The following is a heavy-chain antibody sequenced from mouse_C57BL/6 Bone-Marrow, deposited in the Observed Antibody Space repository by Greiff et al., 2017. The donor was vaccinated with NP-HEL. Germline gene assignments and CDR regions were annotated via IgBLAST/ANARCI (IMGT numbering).Heavy chain of an antibody. CDR3: ARGFITTVVDY. CDR2: ISSGSSTT. Sequence: EVKVVESGGGLVKPGGSLKLSCAASGFTFSDYGMHWVRQAPEKGLEWVAYISSGSSTTYYADTVKGRFTLSRDNAKNTLFLQMTSLLSEDTAMYYCARGFITTVVDYWGQGTTLTVSS. CDR1: GFTFSDYG. J-gene: IGHJ2*01. V-gene: IGHV5-17*01. D-gene: IGHD1-1*01.